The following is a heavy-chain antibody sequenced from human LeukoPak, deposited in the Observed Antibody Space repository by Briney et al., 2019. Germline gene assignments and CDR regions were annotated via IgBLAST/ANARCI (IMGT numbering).Heavy chain of an antibody. Sequence: PGGSLRLSCAASGFPFSTYWMHWVRQTPGKGLVWVSRMNADGRTINYADSVKGRFTISRDNAKSTLYLQMNNLRDEDTAVYYCATAGNYRFDSWGQGTLVTVSS. CDR3: ATAGNYRFDS. CDR2: MNADGRTI. J-gene: IGHJ4*02. V-gene: IGHV3-74*01. CDR1: GFPFSTYW. D-gene: IGHD1-7*01.